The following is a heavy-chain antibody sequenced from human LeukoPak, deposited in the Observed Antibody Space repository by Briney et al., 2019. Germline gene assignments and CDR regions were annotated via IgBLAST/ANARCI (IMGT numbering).Heavy chain of an antibody. J-gene: IGHJ4*02. D-gene: IGHD4-17*01. CDR3: ARGKMNGDDFDY. V-gene: IGHV1-2*02. Sequence: ASVKVSCKASGYTFTGYYIHWVRQAPGQGLEWMGWINPNSGTNYAQKFQGRVTMTVDTSISTAYMELSRLRSDDTAVYYCARGKMNGDDFDYWGQGTLVTVSS. CDR1: GYTFTGYY. CDR2: INPNSGT.